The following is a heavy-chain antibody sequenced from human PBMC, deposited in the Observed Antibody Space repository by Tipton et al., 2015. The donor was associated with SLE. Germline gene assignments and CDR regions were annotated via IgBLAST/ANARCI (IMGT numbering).Heavy chain of an antibody. V-gene: IGHV4-39*07. Sequence: TLSLTCTVSGGSISNSSYYWGWVRQPPGKGLEWIGSIYYSGGTYDNPSLKSRVTMSVDTSMNQFSLRLTSVTAADTAVYYCASQYYDILTGYPYYFDYWGQGTLVTVSS. CDR1: GGSISNSSYY. CDR2: IYYSGGT. CDR3: ASQYYDILTGYPYYFDY. D-gene: IGHD3-9*01. J-gene: IGHJ4*02.